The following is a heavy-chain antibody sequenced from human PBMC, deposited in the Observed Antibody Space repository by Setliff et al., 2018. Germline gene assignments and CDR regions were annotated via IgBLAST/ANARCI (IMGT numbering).Heavy chain of an antibody. J-gene: IGHJ4*02. V-gene: IGHV3-30-3*01. D-gene: IGHD4-17*01. CDR3: ARGHDYGDYQRIGRLNY. CDR2: ISYDGSNK. Sequence: GGSLRLSCAASGFTFSSYAMSWVRQAPGKGLEWVAVISYDGSNKYYADSVKGRFTISRDNSKNTLYLQMNSLRAEDTAVYYCARGHDYGDYQRIGRLNYWGQGTLVTVSS. CDR1: GFTFSSYA.